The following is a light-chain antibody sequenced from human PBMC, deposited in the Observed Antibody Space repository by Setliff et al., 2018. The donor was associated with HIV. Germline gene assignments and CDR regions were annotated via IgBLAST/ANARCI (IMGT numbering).Light chain of an antibody. Sequence: QSALTQPASVSGSPGQSITTACTGTSSDVGGYKYVYWYQQHPGKAPKLMIYEVSNRPSWISNRFSGSKSGNTASLTISGLQAEDEADYYCSSYRSVNTLVFGTGTKVTVL. CDR3: SSYRSVNTLV. CDR1: SSDVGGYKY. CDR2: EVS. V-gene: IGLV2-14*01. J-gene: IGLJ1*01.